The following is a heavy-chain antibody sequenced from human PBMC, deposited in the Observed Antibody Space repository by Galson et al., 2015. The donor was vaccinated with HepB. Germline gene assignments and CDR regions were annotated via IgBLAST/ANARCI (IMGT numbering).Heavy chain of an antibody. CDR3: ASYYGSGSYPFDY. J-gene: IGHJ4*02. V-gene: IGHV3-48*02. CDR2: ISSSSSTI. CDR1: DFTFSFYS. Sequence: SLRLSCAASDFTFSFYSMNWVRQAPGKGLEWVSYISSSSSTIYYADSVKGRFTISRDNAKNSLYLRMNSLRDEDTAVYYCASYYGSGSYPFDYWGQGTLVTVSS. D-gene: IGHD3-10*01.